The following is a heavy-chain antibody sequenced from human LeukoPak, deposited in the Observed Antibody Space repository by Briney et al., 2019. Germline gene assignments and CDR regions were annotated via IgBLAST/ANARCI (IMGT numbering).Heavy chain of an antibody. CDR2: MNPNSGNT. D-gene: IGHD2-2*01. CDR1: GYTFTSYD. J-gene: IGHJ4*02. Sequence: ASVKVSRKASGYTFTSYDINWVQQATGQGLEWMGWMNPNSGNTGYAQKFQGRVTITRNTSISTAYMELSSLRSEDTAVYYCARGLSQLLVVWGQGTLVTVSS. CDR3: ARGLSQLLVV. V-gene: IGHV1-8*03.